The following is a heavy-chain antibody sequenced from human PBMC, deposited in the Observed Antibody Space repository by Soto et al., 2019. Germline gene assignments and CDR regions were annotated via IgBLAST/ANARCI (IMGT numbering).Heavy chain of an antibody. V-gene: IGHV3-21*01. CDR2: ISSSSSYI. CDR1: GFTFSSYS. Sequence: PGGSLRLSCAASGFTFSSYSMNWVRQAPGKGLEWVSSISSSSSYIYYADSVKGRFTISRDNAKNSLYLQMNSLRAEDTAVYYCARDRVATTPYFDYWGQGTLVTVSS. D-gene: IGHD5-12*01. CDR3: ARDRVATTPYFDY. J-gene: IGHJ4*02.